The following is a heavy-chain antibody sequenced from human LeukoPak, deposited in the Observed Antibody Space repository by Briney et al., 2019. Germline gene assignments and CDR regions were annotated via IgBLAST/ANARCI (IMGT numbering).Heavy chain of an antibody. CDR3: ARGVRVTVTTSWFDP. Sequence: ASVKVSCKASGYTFTSYDINWVRQAAGQGLEWMGWMNPNSGNTGYAQKFQGRVTMTRNTSISTAYMELSSLRSEDTAVYYCARGVRVTVTTSWFDPWGQGTLVTVSS. CDR1: GYTFTSYD. V-gene: IGHV1-8*01. D-gene: IGHD4-17*01. J-gene: IGHJ5*02. CDR2: MNPNSGNT.